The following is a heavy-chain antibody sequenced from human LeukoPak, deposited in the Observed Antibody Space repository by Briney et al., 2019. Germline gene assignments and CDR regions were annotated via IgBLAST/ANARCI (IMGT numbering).Heavy chain of an antibody. V-gene: IGHV4-34*01. CDR3: ARNEDFYFDY. CDR2: INHSGST. Sequence: SETLSLTCAVYGGSFSGYCWSWIRQPPGKGLEWIGEINHSGSTDYNPSLKSRVTISVDTSKNQFSLKLSSVTAADTAVYYCARNEDFYFDYWGQGTLVTVSS. J-gene: IGHJ4*02. D-gene: IGHD2-15*01. CDR1: GGSFSGYC.